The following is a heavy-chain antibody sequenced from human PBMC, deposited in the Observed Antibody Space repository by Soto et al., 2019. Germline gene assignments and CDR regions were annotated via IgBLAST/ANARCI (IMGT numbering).Heavy chain of an antibody. Sequence: PSETLSLTCTVSGGSISSGGYYWSWIRQHPGKGLEWIGYIYYSGSTYYNPSLKSRVTISVDTSKNQFSLKLSSVTAADTAVCYCARAGGEAYGSGSYKLDPWGQGTLVTVSS. J-gene: IGHJ5*02. CDR3: ARAGGEAYGSGSYKLDP. V-gene: IGHV4-31*03. CDR1: GGSISSGGYY. CDR2: IYYSGST. D-gene: IGHD3-10*01.